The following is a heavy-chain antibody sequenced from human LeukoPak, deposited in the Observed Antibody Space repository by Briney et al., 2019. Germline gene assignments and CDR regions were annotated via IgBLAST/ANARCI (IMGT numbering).Heavy chain of an antibody. CDR2: INHSGST. D-gene: IGHD5-24*01. CDR3: ARPRQRWLQSPSFDY. J-gene: IGHJ4*02. V-gene: IGHV4-34*01. Sequence: SETLSLTCTVSGDSISTYYWSWIRQPPGKGLEWIGEINHSGSTNYNPSLKSRVTISVDTSKNQFSLKLSSVTAADTAVYYCARPRQRWLQSPSFDYWGQGTLVTVSS. CDR1: GDSISTYY.